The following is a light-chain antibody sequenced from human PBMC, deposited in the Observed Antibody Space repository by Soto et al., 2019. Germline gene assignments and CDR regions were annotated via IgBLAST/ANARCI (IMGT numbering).Light chain of an antibody. J-gene: IGLJ2*01. CDR1: DNDVGGYTF. Sequence: QSVLTQPASVSGSPGQSITISCTGTDNDVGGYTFVSWYQQHPGKAPKVIIYEVSYRPSGIPNRFSGSKSGSRASLTISGLQAEDEADYYCSSYTSSSTVVFGGGTKVTVL. CDR3: SSYTSSSTVV. CDR2: EVS. V-gene: IGLV2-14*01.